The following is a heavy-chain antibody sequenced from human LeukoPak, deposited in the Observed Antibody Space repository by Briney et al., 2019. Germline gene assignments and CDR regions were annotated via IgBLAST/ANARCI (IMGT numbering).Heavy chain of an antibody. CDR2: IYYSGST. D-gene: IGHD5-12*01. CDR1: GGSISSSSYY. V-gene: IGHV4-39*07. J-gene: IGHJ6*03. Sequence: SETLSLTCTVSGGSISSSSYYWGWIRQPPGTGLEWIGSIYYSGSTYYNPSLKSRVTISVDTSKNQFSLKLSSVTAADTAVYYCARGSATIRTYVDVWGKGTTVTFSS. CDR3: ARGSATIRTYVDV.